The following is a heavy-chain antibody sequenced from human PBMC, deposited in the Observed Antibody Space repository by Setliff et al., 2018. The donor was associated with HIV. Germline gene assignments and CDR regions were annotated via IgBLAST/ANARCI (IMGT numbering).Heavy chain of an antibody. CDR3: ARDRLTYYFDY. J-gene: IGHJ4*02. CDR2: IYYSGST. V-gene: IGHV4-59*01. D-gene: IGHD3-22*01. CDR1: GGSISSYY. Sequence: SETLSLTCSVSGGSISSYYWSWIRQPPGKGLEWIGYIYYSGSTNYNPSLKSRVTISVDTSKNQFSLTLSSVTAADTAVYYCARDRLTYYFDYWGQGSLVTVSS.